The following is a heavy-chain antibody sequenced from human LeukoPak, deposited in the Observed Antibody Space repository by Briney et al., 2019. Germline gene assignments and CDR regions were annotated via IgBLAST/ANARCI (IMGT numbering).Heavy chain of an antibody. D-gene: IGHD3-10*01. J-gene: IGHJ4*02. V-gene: IGHV1-8*01. Sequence: ASVKVSCKASGYTFTSYDINWVRQATGQGLEWMGWMNTNSGKTGYAQKFQGRVTMARNTSISTAYMEPSSLRSEDTAVYYCVRGRYYYGSGNYDYWGQGTLVTVSS. CDR2: MNTNSGKT. CDR3: VRGRYYYGSGNYDY. CDR1: GYTFTSYD.